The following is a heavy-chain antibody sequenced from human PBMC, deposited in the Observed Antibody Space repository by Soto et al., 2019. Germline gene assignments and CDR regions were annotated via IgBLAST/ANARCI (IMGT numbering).Heavy chain of an antibody. CDR3: ERTSSSWYRVAEYFQH. CDR1: GFSLSNARMG. V-gene: IGHV2-26*01. Sequence: QVTLKESGPVLVKPPDTLTLTCTVSGFSLSNARMGVSWLRQPPGKALAWLAHIFSNDEKSYSTSLKSRLTISRDTSKSQVDLTMTNMDPVDTATYCCERTSSSWYRVAEYFQHWGQGIIVTVSS. CDR2: IFSNDEK. D-gene: IGHD6-13*01. J-gene: IGHJ1*01.